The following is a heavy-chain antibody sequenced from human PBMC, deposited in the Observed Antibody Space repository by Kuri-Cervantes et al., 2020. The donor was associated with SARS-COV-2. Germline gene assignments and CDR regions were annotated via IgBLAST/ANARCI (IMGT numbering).Heavy chain of an antibody. CDR1: GFTFSGHW. CDR3: STDGDYSDSSGRYYFYYYGMDV. D-gene: IGHD3-22*01. V-gene: IGHV3-72*01. Sequence: GESLKISCAASGFTFSGHWIHWVRQAPGKGLEWVGRTRNKANSYTTEYAASVKGRFTISRDDSKNTLYLQMNSLKTEDTAVYYCSTDGDYSDSSGRYYFYYYGMDVWGQGTTVTVSS. CDR2: TRNKANSYTT. J-gene: IGHJ6*02.